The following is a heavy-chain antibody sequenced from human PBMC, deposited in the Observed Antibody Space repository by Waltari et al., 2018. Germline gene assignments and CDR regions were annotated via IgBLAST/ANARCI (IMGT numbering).Heavy chain of an antibody. J-gene: IGHJ4*02. V-gene: IGHV4-38-2*02. CDR1: GYSISSGYY. CDR2: IYHSGTT. Sequence: QVQLQESGPGLVKPSETLSLTCTVSGYSISSGYYWGWIRQPPGKGLEWIGNIYHSGTTYYNPSLKSRVTISVDTSKNQFSLKLGSVTAADTAVYYCARDGGGVTSNWDYWGQGTLVTVSS. D-gene: IGHD6-13*01. CDR3: ARDGGGVTSNWDY.